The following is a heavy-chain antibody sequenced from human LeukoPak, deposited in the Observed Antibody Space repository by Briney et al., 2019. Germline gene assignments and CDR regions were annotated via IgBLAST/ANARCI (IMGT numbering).Heavy chain of an antibody. V-gene: IGHV3-23*01. CDR2: ISDSGGDT. CDR3: AKDRVRFWFDP. J-gene: IGHJ5*02. CDR1: RFTFSSYA. Sequence: GGSLRLSCAASRFTFSSYAMSWVRQAPGRGLEWVSGISDSGGDTYYADSVKGRFTISRDNSKNTLYLQMNSLRVEDTAVYYCAKDRVRFWFDPWGQGTLVT. D-gene: IGHD3-3*01.